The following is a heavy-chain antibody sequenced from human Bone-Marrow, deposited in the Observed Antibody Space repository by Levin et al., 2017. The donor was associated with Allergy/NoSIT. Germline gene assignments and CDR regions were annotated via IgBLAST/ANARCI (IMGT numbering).Heavy chain of an antibody. Sequence: GGSLRLSCVASGVTFTKYAMHWVRQAPGKGLEWVATVSYEGSNDWYTDTVKGRFTISRDNSKNTLYLQMNSLRTEDTAMYYCAKDIEMARQWAGIQDDAFDMWGQGTMVTVSS. J-gene: IGHJ3*02. CDR1: GVTFTKYA. D-gene: IGHD5-24*01. CDR3: AKDIEMARQWAGIQDDAFDM. CDR2: VSYEGSND. V-gene: IGHV3-30*18.